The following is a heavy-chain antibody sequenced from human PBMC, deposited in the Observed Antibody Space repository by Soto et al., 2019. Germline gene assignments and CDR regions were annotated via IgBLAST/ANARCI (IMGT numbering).Heavy chain of an antibody. V-gene: IGHV4-30-4*01. D-gene: IGHD1-1*01. CDR3: ARDLKLTTGTTMHYYYVMDV. CDR1: GGSISSGDYY. Sequence: SETLSLTCTVSGGSISSGDYYWSWIRQPPGKGLEWIGYIYYSGSTFYNPSLKNRVTISLDTSKIQFSLKLSSVTAADTAVYYCARDLKLTTGTTMHYYYVMDVWGQGSTVTVYS. CDR2: IYYSGST. J-gene: IGHJ6*02.